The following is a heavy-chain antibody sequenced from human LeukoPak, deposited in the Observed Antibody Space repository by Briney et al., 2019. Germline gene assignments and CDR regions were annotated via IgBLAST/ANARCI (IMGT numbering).Heavy chain of an antibody. CDR1: GFTFSSYW. V-gene: IGHV3-7*01. Sequence: GGSLRLSCAASGFTFSSYWMSWVRQAPGKGLEWVANIKQDGSEKYYVDSVKSRFTISRDNAKNSLYLQMNSLRAEDTAVYYCARDPYGDHQPGGFDYWGQGTLVTVSS. D-gene: IGHD2-21*02. CDR2: IKQDGSEK. J-gene: IGHJ4*02. CDR3: ARDPYGDHQPGGFDY.